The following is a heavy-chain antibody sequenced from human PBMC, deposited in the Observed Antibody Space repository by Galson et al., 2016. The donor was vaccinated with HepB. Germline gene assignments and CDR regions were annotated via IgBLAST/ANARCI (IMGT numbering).Heavy chain of an antibody. Sequence: SLRLSCAASGFTFTTSAMSWVRQAPGKGLEWVSAISGSGGGTFYADSVKGRFTISRDNAKNSLYLQMNSLRDEDTAVYYCARVDEGYYYLIDYWGQGTLVTVSS. CDR3: ARVDEGYYYLIDY. V-gene: IGHV3-23*01. CDR2: ISGSGGGT. J-gene: IGHJ4*02. CDR1: GFTFTTSA. D-gene: IGHD3-22*01.